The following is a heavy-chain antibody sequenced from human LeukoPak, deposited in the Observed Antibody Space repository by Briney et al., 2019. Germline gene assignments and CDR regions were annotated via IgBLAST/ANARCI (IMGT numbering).Heavy chain of an antibody. CDR3: ARNTYYYGSGSKYYYYMDV. CDR1: GGSFSGYY. Sequence: PSETLSLTCAVYGGSFSGYYWSWIRQPPGKGLEWIGEINHSGSTNYNPSLKSRVTISVDTSKNQFSLKLSSVTAADTAVYYCARNTYYYGSGSKYYYYMDVWGKGTTVTISS. D-gene: IGHD3-10*01. V-gene: IGHV4-34*01. J-gene: IGHJ6*03. CDR2: INHSGST.